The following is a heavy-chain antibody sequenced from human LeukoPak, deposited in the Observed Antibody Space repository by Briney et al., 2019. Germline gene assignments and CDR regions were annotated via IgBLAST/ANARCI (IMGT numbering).Heavy chain of an antibody. D-gene: IGHD2-2*02. CDR2: ISAYNGNT. V-gene: IGHV1-18*01. CDR1: GYTFTSYG. J-gene: IGHJ6*02. Sequence: ASVKVSCKASGYTFTSYGISWVRQAPGQGLEWVGWISAYNGNTNYAQKLQGRVTMTADTSTSTAYMELRSLRSDDTAVYYCARDRWCSSTSCYSVVYYYYYGMDVWGQGTTVTVSS. CDR3: ARDRWCSSTSCYSVVYYYYYGMDV.